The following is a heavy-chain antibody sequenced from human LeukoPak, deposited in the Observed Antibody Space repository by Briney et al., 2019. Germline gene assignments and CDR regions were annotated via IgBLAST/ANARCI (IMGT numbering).Heavy chain of an antibody. Sequence: GGSLRLSCAASGFIFSNYGMQWVRQAPGKGLEWVAVVWYDGSKKYYADSVKGRFTISRDDSKNLLYLQMNSLRAEDTAIYYCARDYCSTTTCLDYWGQGTPVTVSS. J-gene: IGHJ4*02. CDR2: VWYDGSKK. CDR1: GFIFSNYG. CDR3: ARDYCSTTTCLDY. V-gene: IGHV3-33*01. D-gene: IGHD1-1*01.